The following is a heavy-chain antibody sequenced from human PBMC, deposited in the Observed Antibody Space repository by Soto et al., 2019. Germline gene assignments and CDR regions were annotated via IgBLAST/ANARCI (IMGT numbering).Heavy chain of an antibody. CDR2: ISWNSGSI. CDR3: AKDGRIAAAGVYYYYYMDV. Sequence: SLRLSCAASGFTFDDYAMHWVRQAPGKGLEWVSGISWNSGSIGYADSVKGRFTISRDNAKNSLYLQMNSLRAEDTALYYCAKDGRIAAAGVYYYYYMDVWGKGTTVTVSS. D-gene: IGHD6-13*01. V-gene: IGHV3-9*01. J-gene: IGHJ6*03. CDR1: GFTFDDYA.